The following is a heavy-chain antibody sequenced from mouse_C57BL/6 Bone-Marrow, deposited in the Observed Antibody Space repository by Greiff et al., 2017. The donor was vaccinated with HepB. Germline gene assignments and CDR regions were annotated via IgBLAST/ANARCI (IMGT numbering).Heavy chain of an antibody. J-gene: IGHJ1*03. CDR3: ARHGLYDGYYSYWYFDV. CDR2: IWSDGST. Sequence: VQLQQSGPGLVAPSQSLSITCTVSGFSLTSYGVHWVRQPPGKGLEWLVVIWSDGSTTYNSALKSRLSISKDNSKSQVFLKINSLQTDDTAMYYCARHGLYDGYYSYWYFDVWGTGTTVTVSS. D-gene: IGHD2-3*01. CDR1: GFSLTSYG. V-gene: IGHV2-6-1*01.